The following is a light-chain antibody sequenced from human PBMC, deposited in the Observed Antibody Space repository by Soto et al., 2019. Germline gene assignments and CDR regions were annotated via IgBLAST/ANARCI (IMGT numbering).Light chain of an antibody. J-gene: IGKJ1*01. CDR1: QSISSW. CDR2: DAS. CDR3: QQYNSYSWT. Sequence: DIQMTQSPSTLSASVGDRVTITCRASQSISSWLAWYQQKPGKAPKLLIYDASSLESGVPSRFSGSRSGTEFTLTISRLQPDDFATYYCQQYNSYSWTFGQGTKGEIK. V-gene: IGKV1-5*01.